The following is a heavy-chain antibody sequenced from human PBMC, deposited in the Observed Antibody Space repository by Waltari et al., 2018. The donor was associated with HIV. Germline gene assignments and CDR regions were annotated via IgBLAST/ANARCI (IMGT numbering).Heavy chain of an antibody. CDR1: GFTFSDYY. V-gene: IGHV3-11*01. J-gene: IGHJ4*02. Sequence: QVQLVESGGDLVKPGGSLRLSCAASGFTFSDYYMSWIRQAPGKGLEWVSFIRDRVSTIYYADSVKGRFTISRDNAKKSLYLQMNRLRAEDTALYYCARGGGTYSDYWGQGTLVTVSS. CDR2: IRDRVSTI. CDR3: ARGGGTYSDY. D-gene: IGHD1-26*01.